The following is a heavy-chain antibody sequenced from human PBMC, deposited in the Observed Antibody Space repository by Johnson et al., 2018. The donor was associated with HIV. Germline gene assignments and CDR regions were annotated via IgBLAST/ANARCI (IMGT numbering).Heavy chain of an antibody. CDR2: INWNGGST. D-gene: IGHD1-1*01. CDR1: GFSFNDYG. J-gene: IGHJ3*02. V-gene: IGHV3-20*04. CDR3: ARGDGYRRAFDI. Sequence: LQLVVPRGSVVRPGGSLRLSCPASGFSFNDYGMNWVRQVPGKGLEWVSGINWNGGSTGYADSVKGRFTISRDNAKKSLYLQMNSLRAEDTAVYYCARGDGYRRAFDIWGQGTMVTVSS.